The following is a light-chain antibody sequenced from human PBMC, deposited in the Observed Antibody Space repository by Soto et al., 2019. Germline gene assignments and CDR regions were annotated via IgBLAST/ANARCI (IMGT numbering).Light chain of an antibody. J-gene: IGLJ2*01. Sequence: QSALTQPRSVSGSPGQSVTISCTGTSSDVGGYSYVSWYQQHPGKAPKLMIYDVNKRPSGVPDRFSGSKSGNTASLTISGLQAEDEADYYCCSYAGSYPVVFGGGTKVTVL. CDR1: SSDVGGYSY. CDR3: CSYAGSYPVV. CDR2: DVN. V-gene: IGLV2-11*01.